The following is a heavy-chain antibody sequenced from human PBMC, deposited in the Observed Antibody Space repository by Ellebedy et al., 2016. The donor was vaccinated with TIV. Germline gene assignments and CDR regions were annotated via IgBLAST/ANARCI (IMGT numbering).Heavy chain of an antibody. CDR2: IKQDGSGK. V-gene: IGHV3-7*01. J-gene: IGHJ3*02. CDR1: GFSFRSYW. Sequence: GESLKISCGASGFSFRSYWMTWVRQAPGKGLEWVANIKQDGSGKYYVDSVKGRFTISRDNAKNSLYLHLNSLRAEDTAMYYCATDGSYGDYLSPTHAFVIWGQGTMVTVSS. CDR3: ATDGSYGDYLSPTHAFVI. D-gene: IGHD4-17*01.